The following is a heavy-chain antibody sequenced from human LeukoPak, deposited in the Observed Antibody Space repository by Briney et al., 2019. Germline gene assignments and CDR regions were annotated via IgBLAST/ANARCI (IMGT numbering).Heavy chain of an antibody. Sequence: GGSLRLSCAGYGFAFSAYSMHWVRQAPGKGLECVALVSIDGGTKIYADSVKGRFTISRDISANTLSLQMDSLTPEDTAVYSCAREVVPLGIDYWGQGTLVTVSS. CDR2: VSIDGGTK. J-gene: IGHJ4*02. CDR1: GFAFSAYS. V-gene: IGHV3-30-3*01. CDR3: AREVVPLGIDY. D-gene: IGHD3-3*02.